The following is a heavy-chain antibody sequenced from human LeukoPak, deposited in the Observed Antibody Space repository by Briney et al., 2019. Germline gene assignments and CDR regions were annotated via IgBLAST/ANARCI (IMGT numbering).Heavy chain of an antibody. CDR3: AREVNLRFLEWLIDY. CDR1: GGSISSYY. Sequence: SETLSLTCTVSGGSISSYYWSWIRQPAGKGLEWIGGIYTSGSTNYNPSLKSRVTMSVDTSKNQFSLKLSSVTAADTAVYYCAREVNLRFLEWLIDYWGQGTLVTVSS. J-gene: IGHJ4*02. V-gene: IGHV4-4*07. CDR2: IYTSGST. D-gene: IGHD3-3*01.